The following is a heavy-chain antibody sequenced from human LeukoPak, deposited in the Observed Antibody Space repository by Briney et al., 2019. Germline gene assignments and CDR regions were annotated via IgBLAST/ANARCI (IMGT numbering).Heavy chain of an antibody. CDR3: AKEAPDSITMIVVVRSFDY. Sequence: GGSLRLSCAASGFTFRSYGMHWVRQAPGKGLEWVAFIRYDGSNKYYADSVKGRFTISRDNSKNTLYLQMNSLRAEDTAVYYCAKEAPDSITMIVVVRSFDYWGQGTLVTVSS. CDR1: GFTFRSYG. J-gene: IGHJ4*02. V-gene: IGHV3-30*02. CDR2: IRYDGSNK. D-gene: IGHD3-22*01.